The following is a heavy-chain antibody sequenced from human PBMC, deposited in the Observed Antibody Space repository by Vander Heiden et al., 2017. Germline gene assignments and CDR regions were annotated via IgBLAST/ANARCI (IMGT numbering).Heavy chain of an antibody. CDR1: GYTFTGYY. V-gene: IGHV1-2*02. D-gene: IGHD2-15*01. J-gene: IGHJ5*02. CDR2: INPNSGGT. Sequence: QVQLVQSGAEVKKPGASVKVSCKASGYTFTGYYMHWVRQAPGQGLEWMGWINPNSGGTNYAQKFQGRVTMTRDTSISTAYMELSRLRSDDTAVYYCARGLDCSGGSCYSGTWFDPWGQGTLVTASS. CDR3: ARGLDCSGGSCYSGTWFDP.